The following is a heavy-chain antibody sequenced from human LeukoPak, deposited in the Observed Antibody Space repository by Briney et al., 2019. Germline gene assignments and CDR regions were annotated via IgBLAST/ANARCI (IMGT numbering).Heavy chain of an antibody. J-gene: IGHJ4*02. D-gene: IGHD2-8*01. Sequence: GGSLTLSCTGTGFNFNMFAINWVRQAPGQGLEWVSGLSRGGSTTNYADSVTGRFTVSRDRSTNTVFLQMNSLRPEDTALYYCAKEQRIRHCSEGVCTEGYYFDYWGQGTLVTVSS. CDR1: GFNFNMFA. V-gene: IGHV3-23*01. CDR2: LSRGGSTT. CDR3: AKEQRIRHCSEGVCTEGYYFDY.